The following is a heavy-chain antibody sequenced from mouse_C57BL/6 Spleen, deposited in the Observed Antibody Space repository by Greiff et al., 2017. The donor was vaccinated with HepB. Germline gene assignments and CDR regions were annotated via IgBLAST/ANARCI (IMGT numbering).Heavy chain of an antibody. V-gene: IGHV1-26*01. J-gene: IGHJ2*01. CDR1: GYTFTDYY. CDR2: INPNNGGT. CDR3: ARVFITTVVEDFDY. D-gene: IGHD1-1*01. Sequence: EVQLQQSGPELVKPGASVKISCKASGYTFTDYYMNWVKQSHGKSLEWIGDINPNNGGTSYNQKFKGKATLTVDKSSSTAYMELRSLTSEDSAVYYGARVFITTVVEDFDYWGQGTTLTVSS.